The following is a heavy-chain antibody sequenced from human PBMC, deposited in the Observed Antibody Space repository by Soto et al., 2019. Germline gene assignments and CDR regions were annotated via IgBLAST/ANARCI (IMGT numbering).Heavy chain of an antibody. CDR2: ISYDGSNK. D-gene: IGHD6-6*01. J-gene: IGHJ4*02. V-gene: IGHV3-30*18. CDR1: GFTFSSYG. Sequence: PGGSLRLSCAASGFTFSSYGMHWVRQAPGKGLEWVAVISYDGSNKYYADSVKGRFTISRDNSKNTLYLQMNSLRAEDTAVYYCAKDRAIAARRRGDRSPFDYWGQGTLVTVSS. CDR3: AKDRAIAARRRGDRSPFDY.